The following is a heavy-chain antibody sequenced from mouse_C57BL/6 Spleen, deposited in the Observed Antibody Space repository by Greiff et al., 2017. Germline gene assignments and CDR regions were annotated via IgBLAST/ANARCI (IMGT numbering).Heavy chain of an antibody. CDR2: IWGGGST. D-gene: IGHD2-4*01. CDR3: ARNSYDYGYAMDY. V-gene: IGHV2-2*01. Sequence: VQRVESGPGLVQPSQSLSITCTVSGFSLTSYGVHWVRQSPGKGLEWLGVIWGGGSTDYNAAFISRLSISKDNSKSQVFFKMNSLQADDTAIYYCARNSYDYGYAMDYWGQGTSVTVSS. J-gene: IGHJ4*01. CDR1: GFSLTSYG.